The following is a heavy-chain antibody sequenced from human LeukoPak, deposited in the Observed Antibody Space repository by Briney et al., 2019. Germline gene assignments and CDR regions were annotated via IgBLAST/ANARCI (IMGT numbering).Heavy chain of an antibody. D-gene: IGHD3-10*01. V-gene: IGHV3-23*01. CDR2: ISGSGGST. Sequence: QPGGTLRLSCAASGFTFSSYGMSWVRQAPGKGLEWVSAISGSGGSTYYADSVKGRFTISRDNSKNSLYLQMNSLRAEDTAVYYCARRAAGVRGPEVGFDYWGQGTLVTVSS. CDR1: GFTFSSYG. CDR3: ARRAAGVRGPEVGFDY. J-gene: IGHJ4*02.